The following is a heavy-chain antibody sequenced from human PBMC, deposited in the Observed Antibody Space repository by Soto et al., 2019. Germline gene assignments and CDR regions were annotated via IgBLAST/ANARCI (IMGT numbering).Heavy chain of an antibody. CDR1: GYTFTSYG. J-gene: IGHJ6*02. V-gene: IGHV1-18*01. Sequence: QVQLVQSVAEVKKPGASVKVSCKASGYTFTSYGISWVRQAPGQGLEWMGWISAYNGNTNYAQKLQGRVTMTTDTSASTAYMELRSLRSDGTAVYSCARHPNDSSGWWGYYYYGMDVWGQGTKVTVSS. CDR3: ARHPNDSSGWWGYYYYGMDV. CDR2: ISAYNGNT. D-gene: IGHD6-19*01.